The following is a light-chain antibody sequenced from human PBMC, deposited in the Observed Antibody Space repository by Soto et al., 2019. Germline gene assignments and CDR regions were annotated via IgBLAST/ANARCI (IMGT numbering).Light chain of an antibody. Sequence: EIVLTQSPSTVSLSPGERATLSCRASQSVSSYLAWYQHKPGQAPRLLIYDASNRATGIPARFSGSGSGTDFTPTISSLEPEDFAVYYCQQRTDWPPAVTFGQGTRLEIK. CDR3: QQRTDWPPAVT. J-gene: IGKJ5*01. CDR1: QSVSSY. CDR2: DAS. V-gene: IGKV3-11*01.